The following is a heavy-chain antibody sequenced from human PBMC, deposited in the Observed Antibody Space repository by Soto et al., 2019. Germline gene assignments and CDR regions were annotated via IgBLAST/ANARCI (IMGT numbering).Heavy chain of an antibody. CDR1: GGTFSSYA. Sequence: SVKVSCKASGGTFSSYAISWVRQAPGQGLEWMGGIIPIFGTANYAQKFQGRVTITADESTSTAYMELSSLRSEDTAVYYCARDVPMVREIHYGMDVWGQGTTVTVSS. V-gene: IGHV1-69*13. D-gene: IGHD3-10*01. CDR2: IIPIFGTA. CDR3: ARDVPMVREIHYGMDV. J-gene: IGHJ6*02.